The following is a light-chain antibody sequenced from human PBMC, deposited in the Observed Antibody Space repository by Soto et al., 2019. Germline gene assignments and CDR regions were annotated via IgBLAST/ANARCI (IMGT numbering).Light chain of an antibody. J-gene: IGLJ1*01. CDR2: STN. CDR3: LLYSGGGLSV. Sequence: QAVVTQEPSLTVSPGGTVTLTCASSTGAVTSGYFPNWLQQKPGQAPRTLIYSTNKKHSWTPARFSGSLLGGKAALTLSGVQPEDEADYSCLLYSGGGLSVFGTGTKVTVL. V-gene: IGLV7-43*01. CDR1: TGAVTSGYF.